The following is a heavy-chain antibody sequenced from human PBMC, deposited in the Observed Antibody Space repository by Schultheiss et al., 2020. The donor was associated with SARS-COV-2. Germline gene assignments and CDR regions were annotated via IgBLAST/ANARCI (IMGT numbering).Heavy chain of an antibody. CDR2: ISGSGGST. CDR3: ATETRDPFYYYYYMDV. CDR1: GFTFSNAW. J-gene: IGHJ6*03. Sequence: GGSLRLSCAASGFTFSNAWMSWVRQAPGKGLEWVSAISGSGGSTYYADSVKGRFTISRDNSKNTLYLQMNSLRAEDTAVYYCATETRDPFYYYYYMDVWGKGTTVTVSS. V-gene: IGHV3-23*01. D-gene: IGHD1-14*01.